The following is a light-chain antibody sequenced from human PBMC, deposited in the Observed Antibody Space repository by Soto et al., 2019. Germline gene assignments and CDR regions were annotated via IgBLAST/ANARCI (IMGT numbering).Light chain of an antibody. Sequence: DVVMTQSPLSLPVTLGQPASISCRSSRSLVYSDGNAYLNWFHQRPGQSPRRLIYKASNRDSGVPDRFNGSGTRTDFTLHNNRVEAEDVGLYYCMQGTHWPPTFGRGTRVEIE. CDR2: KAS. CDR1: RSLVYSDGNAY. V-gene: IGKV2-30*01. J-gene: IGKJ1*01. CDR3: MQGTHWPPT.